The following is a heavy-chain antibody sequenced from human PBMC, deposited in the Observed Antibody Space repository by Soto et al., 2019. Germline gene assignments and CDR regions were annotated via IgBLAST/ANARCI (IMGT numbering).Heavy chain of an antibody. CDR1: GGSISSYY. D-gene: IGHD3-10*01. Sequence: PSETLSLTCTVSGGSISSYYWSWIRQPPGKGLEWMGYIYYSGSTNYNPSLKSRVTISVDTSKNQFSLNLSSVTAPDPPVYYCASWGERFGENNAYDIWGEGTMVTV. CDR2: IYYSGST. J-gene: IGHJ3*02. CDR3: ASWGERFGENNAYDI. V-gene: IGHV4-59*08.